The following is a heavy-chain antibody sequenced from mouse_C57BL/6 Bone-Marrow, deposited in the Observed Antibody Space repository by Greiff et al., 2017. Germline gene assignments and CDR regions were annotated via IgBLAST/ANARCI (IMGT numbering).Heavy chain of an antibody. CDR1: GFNIKDDY. J-gene: IGHJ1*03. D-gene: IGHD1-1*01. Sequence: EVQRVESGAELVRPGASVKLSCTASGFNIKDDYMHWVKQRPEQGLEWIGWIDPENGDTEYASKFQGKATITADTSSNTAYLQLSSLTSEDTAVYYCTTDYGSLYWYFDVWGTGTTVTVAS. CDR2: IDPENGDT. CDR3: TTDYGSLYWYFDV. V-gene: IGHV14-4*01.